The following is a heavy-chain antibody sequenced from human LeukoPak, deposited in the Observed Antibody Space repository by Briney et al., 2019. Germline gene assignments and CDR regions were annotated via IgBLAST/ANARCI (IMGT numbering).Heavy chain of an antibody. Sequence: PGGSLRLSCSASGFTFTDYSMHWVRQAPGKGLECVSAINKNGGSTSYADSVKGRFTISRDNSKNTLYLQTSSLRAEDTAVYYCVKDEGGGSGRLYFDYWGQGTLVTVSS. CDR1: GFTFTDYS. CDR2: INKNGGST. V-gene: IGHV3-64D*06. CDR3: VKDEGGGSGRLYFDY. J-gene: IGHJ4*02. D-gene: IGHD3-10*01.